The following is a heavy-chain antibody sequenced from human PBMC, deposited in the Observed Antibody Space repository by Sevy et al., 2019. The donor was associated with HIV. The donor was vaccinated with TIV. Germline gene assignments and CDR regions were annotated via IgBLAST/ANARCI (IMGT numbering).Heavy chain of an antibody. Sequence: GGSLRLSCAASGFTFSSYGMHWVRQAPGKGLEWVAVIWYDGSNKYYADSVKGRFTISRDNSKNTLYLQMNSLRAEDTAVYYCARDRHCSSTSCYCYYYYYGMDVWGQGTTVTVSS. V-gene: IGHV3-33*01. CDR2: IWYDGSNK. CDR1: GFTFSSYG. J-gene: IGHJ6*02. D-gene: IGHD2-2*01. CDR3: ARDRHCSSTSCYCYYYYYGMDV.